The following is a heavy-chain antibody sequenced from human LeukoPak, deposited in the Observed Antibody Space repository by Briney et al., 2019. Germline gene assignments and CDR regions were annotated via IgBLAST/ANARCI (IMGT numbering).Heavy chain of an antibody. V-gene: IGHV3-48*04. J-gene: IGHJ6*02. CDR3: ARASSYSSSWFEPYYYYYGMDV. CDR1: GFIFSTYN. CDR2: ISSGSSAI. D-gene: IGHD6-13*01. Sequence: HPGGSLRLSCAASGFIFSTYNMNWVRQAPGKGLEWVSYISSGSSAIYYADSVKGRFTISRDNAKNSLYLQMNSLRAEDTAVYYCARASSYSSSWFEPYYYYYGMDVWGQGTTVTVSS.